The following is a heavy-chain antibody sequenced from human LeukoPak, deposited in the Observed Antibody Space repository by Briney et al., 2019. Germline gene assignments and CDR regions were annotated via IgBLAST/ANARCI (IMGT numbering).Heavy chain of an antibody. Sequence: GGSLRLSCAGAGFAFSRYAMSWVRQAPGKGLEWVSSISDSGGITYHADSVKGRFTISRDNSKNTLYLQMNSLRAEDTAVYYCARGFCSGGSCYFDYWGQGTLVTVSS. CDR2: ISDSGGIT. CDR1: GFAFSRYA. V-gene: IGHV3-23*01. D-gene: IGHD2-15*01. J-gene: IGHJ4*02. CDR3: ARGFCSGGSCYFDY.